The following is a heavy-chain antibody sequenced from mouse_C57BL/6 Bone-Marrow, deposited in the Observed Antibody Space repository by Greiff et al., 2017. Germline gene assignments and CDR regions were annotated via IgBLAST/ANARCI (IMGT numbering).Heavy chain of an antibody. CDR3: VRAIDWYFDV. J-gene: IGHJ1*03. CDR2: IRSKSNNYAT. V-gene: IGHV10-1*01. D-gene: IGHD2-12*01. CDR1: GFSFNTYA. Sequence: EVQGVESGGGLVQPKGSLKLSCAASGFSFNTYAMNWVRQAPGKGLEWVARIRSKSNNYATYYADSVKDRFTISRDDSESMLYLQMNNLKTEDTAMYYCVRAIDWYFDVWGTGTTVTVSS.